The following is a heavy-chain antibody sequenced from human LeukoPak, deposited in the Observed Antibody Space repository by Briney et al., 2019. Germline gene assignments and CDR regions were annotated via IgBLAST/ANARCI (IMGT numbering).Heavy chain of an antibody. Sequence: GRSLRLSCAASGFTFDDYAMHWVRQAPGKGLEWVSGISWNSGSIGYADSVEGRFTISRDNAKNSLYLQMNSLRAEDMALYYCAKGGDDSSGYSYYFDYWGQGTLVTVSS. CDR2: ISWNSGSI. CDR3: AKGGDDSSGYSYYFDY. V-gene: IGHV3-9*03. D-gene: IGHD3-22*01. CDR1: GFTFDDYA. J-gene: IGHJ4*02.